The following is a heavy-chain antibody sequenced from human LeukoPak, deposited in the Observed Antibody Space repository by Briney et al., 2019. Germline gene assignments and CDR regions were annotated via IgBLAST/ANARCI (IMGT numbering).Heavy chain of an antibody. CDR1: GFTFNNYA. D-gene: IGHD2-2*01. J-gene: IGHJ5*01. Sequence: GGSLRLSCAASGFTFNNYAMSCVRQAPGEGLDWVSALSASGGTTYYADSVKGRFTISRDNSENTLYLQMNSLRAEDTAVYYSEREPQEYCCRIACPNWFESWGQGTLVTVSS. V-gene: IGHV3-23*01. CDR3: EREPQEYCCRIACPNWFES. CDR2: LSASGGTT.